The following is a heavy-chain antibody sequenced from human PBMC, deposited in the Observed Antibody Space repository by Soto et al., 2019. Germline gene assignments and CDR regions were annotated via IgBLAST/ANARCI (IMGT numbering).Heavy chain of an antibody. CDR2: INPSGGST. V-gene: IGHV1-46*01. CDR1: GYTFTSYY. J-gene: IGHJ6*02. CDR3: ARDTHRTTVTSRYYYYGMDV. D-gene: IGHD4-4*01. Sequence: ASVKVSCKASGYTFTSYYMHWVRQAPGQGLEWIGIINPSGGSTSYAQKFQGRVTMTRDTSTSTVYMELSSLRSEDTAVYYCARDTHRTTVTSRYYYYGMDVWGQGTTVTVSS.